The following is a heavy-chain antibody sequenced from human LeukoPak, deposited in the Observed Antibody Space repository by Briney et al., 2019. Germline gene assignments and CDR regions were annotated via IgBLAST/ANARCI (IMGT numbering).Heavy chain of an antibody. CDR3: ARDRLRLGYERTNWFDP. CDR2: INPNSGGT. CDR1: GYTFTGYY. J-gene: IGHJ5*02. D-gene: IGHD2-15*01. V-gene: IGHV1-2*02. Sequence: ASVKVSCKASGYTFTGYYMHWVRQAPGQGLEWMGWINPNSGGTNYAQKFQGRVTMTRDTAISTVYMELSRLRSDDTAVYYCARDRLRLGYERTNWFDPWGQGTLVTVSS.